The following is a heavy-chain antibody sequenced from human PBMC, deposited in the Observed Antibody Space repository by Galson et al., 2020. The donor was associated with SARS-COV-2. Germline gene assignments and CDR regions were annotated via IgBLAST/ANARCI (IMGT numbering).Heavy chain of an antibody. D-gene: IGHD1-26*01. V-gene: IGHV3-21*01. CDR2: ISSSSSYI. Sequence: GGSLRLSCAASGFTFSSYSMNWVRQAPGKGLEWVSSISSSSSYIYYADSVKGRFTISRDNAKNSLYLQMNSLRPEDTAVYYCARGSGATNNWFDAWGQGTLVTVSS. CDR1: GFTFSSYS. J-gene: IGHJ5*02. CDR3: ARGSGATNNWFDA.